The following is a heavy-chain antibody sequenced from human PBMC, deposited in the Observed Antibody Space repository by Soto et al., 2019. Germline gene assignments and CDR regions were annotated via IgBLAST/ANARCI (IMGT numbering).Heavy chain of an antibody. CDR3: TREDGTGYTDY. CDR2: TFYRSEWYY. J-gene: IGHJ4*02. D-gene: IGHD3-22*01. Sequence: SQTLSLTCAISGDSVSSNSAAWNWIRQSPSGGLEWLGRTFYRSEWYYHYAVSVKSRILINPDTSRNQFSLQLNSVTPEDTAVYYCTREDGTGYTDYWGQGMLVTVSS. V-gene: IGHV6-1*01. CDR1: GDSVSSNSAA.